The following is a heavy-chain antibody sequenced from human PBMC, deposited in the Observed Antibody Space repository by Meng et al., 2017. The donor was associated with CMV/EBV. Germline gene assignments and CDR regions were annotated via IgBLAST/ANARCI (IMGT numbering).Heavy chain of an antibody. CDR1: GFNSNAYW. CDR2: IKQDGTEK. V-gene: IGHV3-7*01. Sequence: GESLKISCVASGFNSNAYWMTWVRQVPGKALEWVANIKQDGTEKYYVPSVKGRFIISRDNAKSSLYLQMNDLRVEDTAVYYCATTTNGCFDNWGQGALATVSS. D-gene: IGHD2-8*01. CDR3: ATTTNGCFDN. J-gene: IGHJ4*02.